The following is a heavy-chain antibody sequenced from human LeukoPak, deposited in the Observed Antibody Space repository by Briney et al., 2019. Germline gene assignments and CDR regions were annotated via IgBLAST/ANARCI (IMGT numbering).Heavy chain of an antibody. D-gene: IGHD3-22*01. Sequence: PSETLSLTCTVSGVSIGTFYWSWIRQPPGKGLEWIGYIYYSGNNNYNPSLKSRVTMSADTSKNQFSLKLSSVTAADTAVYYCARGPYDDSGYYGGFVYWGQGTLVTVSS. CDR3: ARGPYDDSGYYGGFVY. J-gene: IGHJ4*02. CDR2: IYYSGNN. CDR1: GVSIGTFY. V-gene: IGHV4-59*01.